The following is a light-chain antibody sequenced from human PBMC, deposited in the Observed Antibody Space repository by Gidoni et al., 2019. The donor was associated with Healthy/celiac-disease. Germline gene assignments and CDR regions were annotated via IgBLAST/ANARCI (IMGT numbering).Light chain of an antibody. CDR2: DAS. Sequence: EIVLTQSPATLSLSPGERATLSCRASQSVSSYLAWYKLKPGQAPRLLIDDASNRATGIPARFSGSGSGTDFTLTISSLAPEDFAVYYCQQRSNWPSITFGQGTRLEIK. V-gene: IGKV3-11*01. CDR3: QQRSNWPSIT. J-gene: IGKJ5*01. CDR1: QSVSSY.